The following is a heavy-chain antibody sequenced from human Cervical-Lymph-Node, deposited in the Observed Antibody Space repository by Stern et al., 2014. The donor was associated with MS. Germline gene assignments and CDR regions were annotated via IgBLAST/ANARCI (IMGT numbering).Heavy chain of an antibody. D-gene: IGHD2-21*02. CDR1: GFTFSAFG. J-gene: IGHJ6*02. CDR2: ISSTSTYA. V-gene: IGHV3-21*01. Sequence: VQLVQSGGGLVKPGGSLRLSCAASGFTFSAFGMIGVRQAPGRGLEWVSSISSTSTYAYYADSVKGRFTISRDNAKNSLYLQMNSLRAEDMAVYYCARVRGTVTVGYGMDVWGQGTTVIVSS. CDR3: ARVRGTVTVGYGMDV.